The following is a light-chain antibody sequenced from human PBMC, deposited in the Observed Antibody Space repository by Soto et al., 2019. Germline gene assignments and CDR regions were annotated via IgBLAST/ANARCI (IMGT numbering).Light chain of an antibody. V-gene: IGLV2-14*01. J-gene: IGLJ1*01. CDR3: SSYARSTSYV. CDR1: SSDVGAYNY. Sequence: QSALTQSASVSGSPGQSITISCTGSSSDVGAYNYVSWYQQYPGKAPKLLIFDVSDRPAGVSNRFSGSKSGNTASLTISGLQAEDEADYYCSSYARSTSYVFGSGTKLTVL. CDR2: DVS.